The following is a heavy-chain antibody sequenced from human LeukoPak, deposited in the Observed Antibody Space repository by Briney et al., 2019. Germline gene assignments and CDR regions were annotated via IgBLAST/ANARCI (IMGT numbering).Heavy chain of an antibody. CDR2: IGFIYYSGGT. J-gene: IGHJ5*02. Sequence: SETLSLTCTVSGGSITNYFWSWIRQPPGKGLEWIGFIGFIYYSGGTNYNPSLQSRVTISVNTSKNQFSLKVSSVADADTAVYYCARHKIAVTGLVWFDPWGQGTQVTVSS. D-gene: IGHD4-17*01. CDR3: ARHKIAVTGLVWFDP. CDR1: GGSITNYF. V-gene: IGHV4-59*08.